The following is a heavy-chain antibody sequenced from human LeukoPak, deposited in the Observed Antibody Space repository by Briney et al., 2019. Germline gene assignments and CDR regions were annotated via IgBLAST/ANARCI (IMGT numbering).Heavy chain of an antibody. V-gene: IGHV4-61*02. CDR3: AREKITMVRGVIIESY. Sequence: SETLSLTCTVSGNSISSGDYYWSWIRQPAGKGLEWIGRIYTSGSTNYNPSLKSRVTISVDTSKNQFSLKLSSVTAADTAVYYCAREKITMVRGVIIESYWGQGTLVTVSS. CDR2: IYTSGST. D-gene: IGHD3-10*01. CDR1: GNSISSGDYY. J-gene: IGHJ4*02.